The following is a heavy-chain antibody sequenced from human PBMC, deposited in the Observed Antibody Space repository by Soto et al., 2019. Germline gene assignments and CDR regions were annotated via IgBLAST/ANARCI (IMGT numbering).Heavy chain of an antibody. CDR3: ARYQKNRYDYSSPNYYYYGMDV. D-gene: IGHD6-13*01. CDR2: INPSGGST. CDR1: GYTFTSYY. V-gene: IGHV1-46*01. J-gene: IGHJ6*02. Sequence: ASVKVSCKASGYTFTSYYIHWVRRAPGQGLEWMGVINPSGGSTSSAQKFKGRVIMTSDTSTTTVFMELSSLRSEDTAVYYCARYQKNRYDYSSPNYYYYGMDVWGQGTTVTVSS.